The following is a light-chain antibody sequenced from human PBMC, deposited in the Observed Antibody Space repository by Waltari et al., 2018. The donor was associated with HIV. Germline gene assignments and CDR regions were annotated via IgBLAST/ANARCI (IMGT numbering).Light chain of an antibody. V-gene: IGKV1-5*03. J-gene: IGKJ2*02. Sequence: DIQLTQPPSTLSASVGDRVTITSSASQGISSWLAWYQQKPGKAPKVLIYKTSSLESGVPSRFCGSGAVSEVTRTISSLQPDDFATYYWQQYNSYSCALGQGTKREIK. CDR1: QGISSW. CDR3: QQYNSYSCA. CDR2: KTS.